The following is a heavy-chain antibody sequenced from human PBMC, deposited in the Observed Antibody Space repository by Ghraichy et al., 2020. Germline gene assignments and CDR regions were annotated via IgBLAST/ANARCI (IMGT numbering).Heavy chain of an antibody. D-gene: IGHD6-13*01. CDR3: ATSSGSSWYGGRGFDY. V-gene: IGHV4-4*02. J-gene: IGHJ4*02. CDR1: DGSLSSNNW. Sequence: TLSLTCAVSDGSLSSNNWWSWVRQSPGRGLEWIGEIYPTGSTSYSPSLRSRVTISVDGSKNQFSLRLSSVTAADTAVYYCATSSGSSWYGGRGFDYWGQGTLVTVSS. CDR2: IYPTGST.